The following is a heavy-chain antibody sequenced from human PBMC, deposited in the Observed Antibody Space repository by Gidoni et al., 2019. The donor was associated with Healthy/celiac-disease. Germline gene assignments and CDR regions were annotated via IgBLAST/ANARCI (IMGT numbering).Heavy chain of an antibody. J-gene: IGHJ4*02. V-gene: IGHV4-34*01. D-gene: IGHD1-26*01. Sequence: IRQPPGKGLEWIGEINHSGSTNYNPSLKSRVTISVDTSKNQFSLKLSSVTAADTAVYYCARGGLGLEWAYDYWGQGTLVTVSS. CDR2: INHSGST. CDR3: ARGGLGLEWAYDY.